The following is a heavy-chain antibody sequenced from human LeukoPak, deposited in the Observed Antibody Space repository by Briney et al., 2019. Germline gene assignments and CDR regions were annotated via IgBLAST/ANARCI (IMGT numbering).Heavy chain of an antibody. J-gene: IGHJ4*02. Sequence: PGGSLRLSCAASGFTFSIYAMSWVRQAPGKGLEWVSAISGSGGTAYYADSVKDRFTISRDNSKNTLYLQMNSLRAEDTAVYYCAKKGYYDGSGYYMYYFDHWGQGTLVTVSS. CDR3: AKKGYYDGSGYYMYYFDH. CDR2: ISGSGGTA. V-gene: IGHV3-23*01. D-gene: IGHD3-22*01. CDR1: GFTFSIYA.